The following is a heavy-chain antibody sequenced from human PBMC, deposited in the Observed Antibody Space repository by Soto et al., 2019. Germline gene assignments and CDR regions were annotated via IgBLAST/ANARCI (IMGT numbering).Heavy chain of an antibody. Sequence: EVQLVQSGAGVKKPGESLRISCKGSGYTFSSYWISWVRQMPGKGLEWMGRIDPSDSYTNYSPSFQGHVTISVDKSISSAYLQWSSLKASDTAMYYCASNKGERVPGPPDYWGQGTLVTVSS. V-gene: IGHV5-10-1*01. CDR1: GYTFSSYW. J-gene: IGHJ4*02. CDR3: ASNKGERVPGPPDY. D-gene: IGHD1-1*01. CDR2: IDPSDSYT.